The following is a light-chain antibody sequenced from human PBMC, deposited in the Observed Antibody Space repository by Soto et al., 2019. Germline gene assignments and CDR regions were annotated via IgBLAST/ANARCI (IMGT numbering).Light chain of an antibody. CDR3: QQYNHWPLT. Sequence: ETVMTQSPATLSVSPGERATLSCRASQSVSSNLAWYQQKPGQAPRLLIYGASTRATGISARFSGSGSGTEFTLNISSLQSEEFAVYYCQQYNHWPLTFGRGTKVEIK. CDR1: QSVSSN. CDR2: GAS. J-gene: IGKJ1*01. V-gene: IGKV3-15*01.